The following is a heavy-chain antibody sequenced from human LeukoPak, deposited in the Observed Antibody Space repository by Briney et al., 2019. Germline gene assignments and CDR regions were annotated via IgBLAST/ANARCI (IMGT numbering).Heavy chain of an antibody. V-gene: IGHV3-23*01. CDR3: AKRPHYYRSAGGEDY. CDR2: ISGGGGST. CDR1: GFTVCSNY. J-gene: IGHJ4*02. D-gene: IGHD6-19*01. Sequence: GGSLRLSCAASGFTVCSNYMSWVRQAPGKGLEWVSAISGGGGSTYYADSVKGRFTISRDNSKNTLYLQMNSLRAADTAVYYCAKRPHYYRSAGGEDYWGQGTLVTVSS.